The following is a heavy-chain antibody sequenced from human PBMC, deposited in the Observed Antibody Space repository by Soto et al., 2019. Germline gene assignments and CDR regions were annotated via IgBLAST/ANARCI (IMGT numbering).Heavy chain of an antibody. CDR1: GGSISSGGYS. V-gene: IGHV4-30-2*01. CDR2: IYHSGST. Sequence: QLQLQESGSGLVKPSQTLSLTCTVSGGSISSGGYSWSWIRQPPGKGLEWIGSIYHSGSTYYNPSLKSRVTISVDRSTNQFSLSLSSVTAADSAVYYCAGVRGPFCGGECYPPTPNWFDPWGQGTLVTVSS. CDR3: AGVRGPFCGGECYPPTPNWFDP. D-gene: IGHD2-21*01. J-gene: IGHJ5*02.